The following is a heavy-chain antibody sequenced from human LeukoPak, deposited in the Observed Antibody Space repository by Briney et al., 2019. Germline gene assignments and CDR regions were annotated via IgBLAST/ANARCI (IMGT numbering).Heavy chain of an antibody. J-gene: IGHJ5*02. CDR1: GFTFTSSA. V-gene: IGHV1-58*02. Sequence: SVKVSCRASGFTFTSSAMQWVRQARGQRLEWIGWIVVGSGNTNYAQKFQERVTITRDMSTSTAYMELSSLRSEDTAVYYCAALPTTVTRPDNWFDPWGQGTLVTVSS. D-gene: IGHD4-17*01. CDR2: IVVGSGNT. CDR3: AALPTTVTRPDNWFDP.